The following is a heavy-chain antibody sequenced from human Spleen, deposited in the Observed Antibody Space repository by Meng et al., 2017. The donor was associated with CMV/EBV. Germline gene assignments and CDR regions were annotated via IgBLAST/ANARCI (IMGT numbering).Heavy chain of an antibody. D-gene: IGHD3-3*01. CDR3: ASPLSSGSPFDY. Sequence: TGPGDSASTSIYYWGGIRQPPGKGLEWIGSISYSGSTYYNPSLNSRITISVHTSKNQFSLRLSSVTAADTAVYYCASPLSSGSPFDYWGQGTLVTVSS. CDR2: ISYSGST. V-gene: IGHV4-39*01. J-gene: IGHJ4*02. CDR1: GDSASTSIYY.